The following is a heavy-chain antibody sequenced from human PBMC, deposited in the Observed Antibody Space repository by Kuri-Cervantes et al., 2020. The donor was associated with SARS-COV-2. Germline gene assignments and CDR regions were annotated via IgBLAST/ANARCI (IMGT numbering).Heavy chain of an antibody. CDR2: INPNSGGT. Sequence: ASVKVSCKASGYTFTGYYMHWVRQAPGQGLEWVGWINPNSGGTNYAQKFQGRVTMTGDTSISTAYMELSRLRSDDTAVYYCARDQDCSGGSCYLGWYFDLWGRGTLVTVSS. D-gene: IGHD2-15*01. V-gene: IGHV1-2*02. J-gene: IGHJ2*01. CDR3: ARDQDCSGGSCYLGWYFDL. CDR1: GYTFTGYY.